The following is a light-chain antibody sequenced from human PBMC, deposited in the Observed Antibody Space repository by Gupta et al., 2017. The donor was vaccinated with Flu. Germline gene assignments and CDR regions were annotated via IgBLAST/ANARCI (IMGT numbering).Light chain of an antibody. CDR2: MAS. CDR1: QSIRNW. J-gene: IGKJ2*01. Sequence: PSTLSASVGDRVTITCRASQSIRNWLAWYQQKPGKAPNLLIYMASSLESGVPSRVSGSGSGTEFTLTISRLQPEDSATYDGQQYDTDLVTFGQGTKLEIK. V-gene: IGKV1-5*03. CDR3: QQYDTDLVT.